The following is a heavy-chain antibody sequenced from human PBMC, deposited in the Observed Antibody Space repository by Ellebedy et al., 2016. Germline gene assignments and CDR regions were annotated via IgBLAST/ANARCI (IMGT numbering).Heavy chain of an antibody. J-gene: IGHJ4*02. V-gene: IGHV3-23*01. D-gene: IGHD4-17*01. CDR2: ISDSGSST. Sequence: GESLKISCVGSGFIFGSFSMSWVRQAPGKGLEWVSVISDSGSSTYYADSVKGRFTISRDNSKNTLYLQMDSLRADDTAVYYCAKGIKPSRTVTLDYWGQGTLVTVSS. CDR1: GFIFGSFS. CDR3: AKGIKPSRTVTLDY.